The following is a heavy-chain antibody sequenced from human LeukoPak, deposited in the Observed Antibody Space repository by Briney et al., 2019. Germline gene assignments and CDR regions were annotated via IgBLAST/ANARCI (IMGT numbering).Heavy chain of an antibody. CDR2: IIPIFGTA. D-gene: IGHD2-15*01. V-gene: IGHV1-69*05. Sequence: SVKVSCKASGYTFTSYYMHWVRQAPGQWLEWMGGIIPIFGTANYAQKFQGRVTITTDESTSTAYMELSSLRSEDTAVYYCARDGDCSGGSCPFDYWGQGTLVTVSS. CDR3: ARDGDCSGGSCPFDY. J-gene: IGHJ4*02. CDR1: GYTFTSYY.